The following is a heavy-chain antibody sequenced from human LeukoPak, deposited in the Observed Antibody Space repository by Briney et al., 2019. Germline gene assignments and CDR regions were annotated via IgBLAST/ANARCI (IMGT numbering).Heavy chain of an antibody. J-gene: IGHJ6*02. V-gene: IGHV3-33*08. CDR2: IWYDGSNK. CDR3: ARDGPYYYDSSGYTAYYGMDV. Sequence: GGSLRLSCAASGFTFSSYAMHWVRQAPGKGLEWVAVIWYDGSNKYYADSVKGRFTISRDNSKNTLYLQMNSLRAEDTAVYYCARDGPYYYDSSGYTAYYGMDVWGQGTTVTVSS. D-gene: IGHD3-22*01. CDR1: GFTFSSYA.